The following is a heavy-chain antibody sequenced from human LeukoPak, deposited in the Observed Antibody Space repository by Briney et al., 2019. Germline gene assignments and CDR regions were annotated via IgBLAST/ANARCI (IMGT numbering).Heavy chain of an antibody. CDR3: ARDWGYSYGSDY. D-gene: IGHD5-18*01. CDR1: GFTFSSTY. CDR2: IYSGGNI. Sequence: GGSLRLSCAASGFTFSSTYMSWVRQAPGKGLEWVSVIYSGGNIYYIDSVKGRFTISRDNAKNSLYLQMNSLRAEDTAVYYCARDWGYSYGSDYWGQGTLVTVSS. J-gene: IGHJ4*02. V-gene: IGHV3-53*01.